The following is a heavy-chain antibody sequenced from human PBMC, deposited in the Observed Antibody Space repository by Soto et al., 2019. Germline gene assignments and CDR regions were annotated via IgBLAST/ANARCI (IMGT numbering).Heavy chain of an antibody. CDR1: GGSISSYY. J-gene: IGHJ4*02. CDR2: IYYSGST. Sequence: SETLSLTCTVSGGSISSYYWSWIRQPPGKGLEWIGYIYYSGSTNYNPSLKSRVTISVDTSKNQFSLKLSSVTAADTAVYYCARDRSGSGWYYWGQGTLVTVSS. D-gene: IGHD6-19*01. V-gene: IGHV4-59*01. CDR3: ARDRSGSGWYY.